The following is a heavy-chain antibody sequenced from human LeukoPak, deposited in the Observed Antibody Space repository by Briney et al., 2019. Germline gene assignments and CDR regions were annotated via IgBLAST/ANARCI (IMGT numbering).Heavy chain of an antibody. CDR3: ARLRAGRQGYCSSTSCRNYYYYYYMDV. J-gene: IGHJ6*03. Sequence: SETLSLTCTVSGGSINIRNYYWAWIRQPPGRQLEWIGSVYSSGSLYYNPSLKSRVTILVDTSKNQFSLKLSSVTAADTAVYYCARLRAGRQGYCSSTSCRNYYYYYYMDVWGKGTTVTVSS. V-gene: IGHV4-39*07. D-gene: IGHD2-2*01. CDR2: VYSSGSL. CDR1: GGSINIRNYY.